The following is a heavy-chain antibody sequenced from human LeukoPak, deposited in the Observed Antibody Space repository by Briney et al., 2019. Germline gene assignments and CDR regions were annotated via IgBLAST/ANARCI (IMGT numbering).Heavy chain of an antibody. D-gene: IGHD3-10*01. Sequence: GGSLRLSCTASGFNVNSNYMSWVRQVPGKGLEWVSVIFGGGGTYYADSVKGRFTISRDNSKNTLYLQMNSLRAEDTAVYYCAKDNGLWFGEDTNLTLDYWGQGTLVTVSS. CDR2: IFGGGGT. CDR1: GFNVNSNY. V-gene: IGHV3-66*01. J-gene: IGHJ4*02. CDR3: AKDNGLWFGEDTNLTLDY.